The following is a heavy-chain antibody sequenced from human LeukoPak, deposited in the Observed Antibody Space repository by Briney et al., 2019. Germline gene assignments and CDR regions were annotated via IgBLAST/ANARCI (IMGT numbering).Heavy chain of an antibody. V-gene: IGHV4-30-4*01. J-gene: IGHJ6*02. Sequence: SETLSLTCTVSGGSISSGDYYWSWIRQPPGKGLEWIGYIYYSGSTYYNPSLKSRDTISVDTSKNQFSLKLSSVTAADTAVYYCARVRPPRGMDVWGQGTTVTVSS. CDR3: ARVRPPRGMDV. CDR1: GGSISSGDYY. CDR2: IYYSGST.